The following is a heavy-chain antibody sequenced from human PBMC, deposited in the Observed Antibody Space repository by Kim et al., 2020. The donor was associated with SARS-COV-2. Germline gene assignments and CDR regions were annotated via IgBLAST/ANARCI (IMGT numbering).Heavy chain of an antibody. V-gene: IGHV3-21*04. J-gene: IGHJ4*02. CDR3: ARQYPRGYYYDY. Sequence: GGSLRLSCAASGFTFSSYSMNWVRQAPGKGLEWVSSISSSSSYIYYADSVKGRFTISRDNAKNSLYLQMNSLRAEDTAVYCCARQYPRGYYYDYWGQGTLVTVSS. CDR1: GFTFSSYS. D-gene: IGHD5-12*01. CDR2: ISSSSSYI.